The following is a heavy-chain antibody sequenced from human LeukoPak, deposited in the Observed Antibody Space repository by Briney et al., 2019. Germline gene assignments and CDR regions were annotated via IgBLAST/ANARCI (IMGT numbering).Heavy chain of an antibody. V-gene: IGHV4-59*01. D-gene: IGHD6-19*01. CDR1: GGSINYYY. Sequence: SETLSLTCTVSGGSINYYYWMWIRQPPGKGLEWIGYIYYSGGTHYNPSLKSRVTMLVDTSKNQFSLKSTAVTAADTAVYYCARGLSSSGWDFDYWGQGTLVTVSS. CDR2: IYYSGGT. CDR3: ARGLSSSGWDFDY. J-gene: IGHJ4*02.